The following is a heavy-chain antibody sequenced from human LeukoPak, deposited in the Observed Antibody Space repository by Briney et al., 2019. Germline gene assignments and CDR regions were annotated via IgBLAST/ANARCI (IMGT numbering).Heavy chain of an antibody. D-gene: IGHD3-22*01. CDR3: AKDNYYDSSGLGNWFDP. CDR2: ISWNSGSI. Sequence: SLRLSCAASGFTFDDYAMHWVRQAPGKGLEWVSGISWNSGSIGYADSVKGRLTISRDNAKNSLYLQMNSLRAEDTALYYCAKDNYYDSSGLGNWFDPWGQGTLVTVSS. CDR1: GFTFDDYA. J-gene: IGHJ5*02. V-gene: IGHV3-9*01.